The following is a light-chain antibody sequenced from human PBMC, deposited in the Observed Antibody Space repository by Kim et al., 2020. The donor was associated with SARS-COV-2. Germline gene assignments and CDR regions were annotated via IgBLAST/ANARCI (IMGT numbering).Light chain of an antibody. J-gene: IGKJ2*01. V-gene: IGKV1-9*01. CDR1: QGISSY. CDR3: QQLNSYPPYT. Sequence: ASVGERVTITCRASQGISSYLAWYHQKPERAPKLLIYAASTLQSGVPSRFSGSGSGTEFTLTISSLQPEDFATYYCQQLNSYPPYTFGQGTKLEI. CDR2: AAS.